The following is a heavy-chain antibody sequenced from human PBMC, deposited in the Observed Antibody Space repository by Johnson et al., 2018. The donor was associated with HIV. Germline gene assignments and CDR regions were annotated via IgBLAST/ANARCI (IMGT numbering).Heavy chain of an antibody. D-gene: IGHD3-9*01. J-gene: IGHJ3*02. Sequence: VQLVESGGGVVQPGRSLRLSCAASGFTFSSYAVNWVRQAPGKGLDWVAVIQYDGSNNYYADSVKGRFTISRDNSKNTLYLQMNSLRAEDTAVYYCASYDILTGYYAFDIWGQGTMVTVSS. CDR1: GFTFSSYA. V-gene: IGHV3-30*14. CDR3: ASYDILTGYYAFDI. CDR2: IQYDGSNN.